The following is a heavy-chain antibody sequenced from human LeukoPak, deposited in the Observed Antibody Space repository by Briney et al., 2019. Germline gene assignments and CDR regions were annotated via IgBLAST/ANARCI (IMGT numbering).Heavy chain of an antibody. CDR3: ARGNEYTWWQ. V-gene: IGHV4-39*01. CDR1: GGSIISNNYY. CDR2: IYYSGTT. D-gene: IGHD2-15*01. Sequence: SETLSLTCTVSGGSIISNNYYWAWVRQPPGKGLEWIGSIYYSGTTYYSLSLKSRVTISIDTSKNQFSLKLRSVTAADTAVYYCARGNEYTWWQWSRGTLVTVSS. J-gene: IGHJ4*02.